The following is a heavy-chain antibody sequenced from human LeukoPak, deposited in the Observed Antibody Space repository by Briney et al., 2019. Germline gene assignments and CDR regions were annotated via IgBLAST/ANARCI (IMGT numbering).Heavy chain of an antibody. CDR3: AGHLRYFDWFDY. J-gene: IGHJ4*02. D-gene: IGHD3-9*01. CDR2: ISGSGGST. V-gene: IGHV3-23*01. CDR1: GFTFSSYA. Sequence: GGSQRLSCAASGFTFSSYAMSWVRQAAGKGLEWGSAISGSGGSTYYADSVKGRFTISRDNSKNTLYLQMNSLRAEDTAVYYCAGHLRYFDWFDYWGQGTLVTVSS.